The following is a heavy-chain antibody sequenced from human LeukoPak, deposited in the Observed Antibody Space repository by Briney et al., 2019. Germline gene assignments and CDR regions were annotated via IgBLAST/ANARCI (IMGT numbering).Heavy chain of an antibody. D-gene: IGHD5-18*01. CDR3: AKEAGYSYGPEYFDY. CDR1: GFTFDDYA. CDR2: ISWNSGSI. J-gene: IGHJ4*02. V-gene: IGHV3-9*01. Sequence: PGGSLRLSCAASGFTFDDYAMHWVRQAPGKGLEWVSGISWNSGSIGYADSVKGRFTISRDNSKNTLYLQMNSLRAEDTAVYYCAKEAGYSYGPEYFDYWGQGTLVTVSS.